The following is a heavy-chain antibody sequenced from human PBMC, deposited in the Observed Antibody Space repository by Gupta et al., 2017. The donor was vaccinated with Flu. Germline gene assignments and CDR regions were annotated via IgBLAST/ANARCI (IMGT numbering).Heavy chain of an antibody. CDR3: VVGPTGDD. J-gene: IGHJ4*02. Sequence: QVQLAQSGTEVKKPGSSVKVSCKASGGTFSTYIITWVRQAPGQGLQYMGGIIPVLGATNYAQMFQARATITADTATSTAYMELSSVGSDDTAVYYCVVGPTGDDWGKGTLVTGSS. V-gene: IGHV1-69*08. CDR1: GGTFSTYI. CDR2: IIPVLGAT. D-gene: IGHD1-26*01.